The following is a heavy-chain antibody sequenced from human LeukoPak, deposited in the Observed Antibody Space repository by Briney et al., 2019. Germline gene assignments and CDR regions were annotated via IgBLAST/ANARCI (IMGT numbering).Heavy chain of an antibody. CDR3: AREVTAKDAFDI. CDR2: IYSGGST. J-gene: IGHJ3*02. V-gene: IGHV3-66*01. D-gene: IGHD2-21*02. Sequence: GGSLRLSCAASGFTVSSNYMSWVRQAPGKGLEWVSVIYSGGSTYYADSVKGRFTISRDNSKNTLYLQMNSLRAEDTAVYYCAREVTAKDAFDIWGQGAMVTVSS. CDR1: GFTVSSNY.